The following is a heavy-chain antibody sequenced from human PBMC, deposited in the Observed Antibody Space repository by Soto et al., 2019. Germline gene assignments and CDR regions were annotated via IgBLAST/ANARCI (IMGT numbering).Heavy chain of an antibody. D-gene: IGHD3-22*01. Sequence: SETLSLTCAVYGGSFSGYYWSWIRQPPGKGLEWIGEINHSGSTNYNPSLKSRVTISVDTSKNQFSLKLSSVTAADTAVYYCARGDYYDSSGLDYWGQGTLVTVSS. J-gene: IGHJ4*02. CDR1: GGSFSGYY. CDR2: INHSGST. CDR3: ARGDYYDSSGLDY. V-gene: IGHV4-34*01.